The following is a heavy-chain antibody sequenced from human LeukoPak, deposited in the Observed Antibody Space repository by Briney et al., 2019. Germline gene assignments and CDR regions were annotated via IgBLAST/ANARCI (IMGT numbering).Heavy chain of an antibody. Sequence: GGSLRLSCSASGFTVSSNYMSWVRQAPGRGLEWVSLIYSGGNTYYADSVMGRFTISRHNPKNTLYLQMNRLRTEDRAVYYLARAGTAVTTYAFDIWGQGTMVTVSS. D-gene: IGHD4-17*01. CDR1: GFTVSSNY. J-gene: IGHJ3*02. V-gene: IGHV3-53*04. CDR2: IYSGGNT. CDR3: ARAGTAVTTYAFDI.